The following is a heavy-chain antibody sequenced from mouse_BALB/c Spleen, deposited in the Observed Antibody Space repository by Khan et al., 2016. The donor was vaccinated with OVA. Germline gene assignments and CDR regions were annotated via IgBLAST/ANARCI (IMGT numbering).Heavy chain of an antibody. CDR2: ISSGGDYT. D-gene: IGHD4-1*01. J-gene: IGHJ3*01. Sequence: DVQLVESGGDLVKPGGSLKFSCAASGFTFSSYSMSWVRQTPDKRLEWVATISSGGDYTYYSDNVKGRFTISRENAKNTLYLQMRSLKYEDTAMYYCSSHLTGSFAYWGQGTLVTVSA. CDR1: GFTFSSYS. V-gene: IGHV5-6*01. CDR3: SSHLTGSFAY.